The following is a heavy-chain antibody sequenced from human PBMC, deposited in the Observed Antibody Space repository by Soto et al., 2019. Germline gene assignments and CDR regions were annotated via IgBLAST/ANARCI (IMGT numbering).Heavy chain of an antibody. CDR3: ARPFSYLPPWYSSSSRDDY. J-gene: IGHJ4*02. Sequence: PSETLSLTCTVSGGSISSSSYYWGWIRQPPGKGLEWIGSIYYSGSTYYNPSLKSRVTISVDTSKNQFSLKLSSVTAADTAVYYCARPFSYLPPWYSSSSRDDYWGQGTLVTVSS. D-gene: IGHD6-6*01. CDR2: IYYSGST. CDR1: GGSISSSSYY. V-gene: IGHV4-39*01.